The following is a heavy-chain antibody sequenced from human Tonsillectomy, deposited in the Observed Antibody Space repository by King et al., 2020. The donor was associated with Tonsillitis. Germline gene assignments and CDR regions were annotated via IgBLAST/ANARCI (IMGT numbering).Heavy chain of an antibody. CDR2: IYYSGST. Sequence: VQLQESGPGLVKPSETLSLTCTVSGGSISSYYWSWLRPPPGKGLEWIGYIYYSGSTNYNPSLKSRVTISVDTSKNQFSLKLSSVTAADTAVYYCARDSTQSYYDFWSGYLGGYYYMDVWGKGTTVTVS. D-gene: IGHD3-3*01. V-gene: IGHV4-59*01. CDR3: ARDSTQSYYDFWSGYLGGYYYMDV. CDR1: GGSISSYY. J-gene: IGHJ6*03.